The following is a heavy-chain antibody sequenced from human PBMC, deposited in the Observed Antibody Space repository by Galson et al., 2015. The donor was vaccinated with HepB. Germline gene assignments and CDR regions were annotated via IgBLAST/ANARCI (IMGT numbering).Heavy chain of an antibody. D-gene: IGHD2-15*01. V-gene: IGHV3-23*01. CDR1: GFSFSTYA. J-gene: IGHJ1*01. Sequence: SLRLSCAASGFSFSTYAMSWVRQAPGKGLEWVSAVSGSGGSKFHTDSVKGRFTVSRDNSRNTLYLQMNSLRVEDTAVYYCVRDLSCNGGGCEYFHHWGQVTLVTVSS. CDR2: VSGSGGSK. CDR3: VRDLSCNGGGCEYFHH.